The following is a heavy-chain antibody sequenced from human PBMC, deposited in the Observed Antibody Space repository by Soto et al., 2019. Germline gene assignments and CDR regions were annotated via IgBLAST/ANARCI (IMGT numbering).Heavy chain of an antibody. CDR1: GVSISNYY. Sequence: SETLSLTCTVSGVSISNYYWSWIRQPPGKGLEWIGYIYYSGSTNYSPSLKSRVTISVDTSKNQFSLKLSSVTAADTAVYYCARLVAEGNVWGKGTTVTVSS. CDR2: IYYSGST. D-gene: IGHD2-15*01. J-gene: IGHJ6*04. CDR3: ARLVAEGNV. V-gene: IGHV4-59*08.